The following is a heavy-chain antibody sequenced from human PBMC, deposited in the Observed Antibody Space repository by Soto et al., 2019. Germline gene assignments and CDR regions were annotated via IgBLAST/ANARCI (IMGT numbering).Heavy chain of an antibody. CDR3: AREPLRYSQKIFDY. J-gene: IGHJ4*02. Sequence: ASVKVSCKASGYTFTSYGISWVRQAPGQGLEWMGWISAYNGNTNYAQKLQGRVTMTTDTSTSTAYMELRSLRSDDTAVYYCAREPLRYSQKIFDYWGQGTLVTVSS. CDR1: GYTFTSYG. V-gene: IGHV1-18*01. CDR2: ISAYNGNT. D-gene: IGHD6-13*01.